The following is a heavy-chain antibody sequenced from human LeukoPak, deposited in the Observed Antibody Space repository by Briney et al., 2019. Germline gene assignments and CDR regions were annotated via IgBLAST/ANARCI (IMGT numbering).Heavy chain of an antibody. CDR1: GGSISSYY. V-gene: IGHV4-59*01. Sequence: SETLSLTCTVPGGSISSYYWSWIRQPPGKGLEWIGYIYYSGSTNYNPSLKSRVTISVDTSKNQFSLKLSSVTAADTAVYYCARDDGDWGLDYWGQGTLVTVSS. CDR2: IYYSGST. D-gene: IGHD4-17*01. J-gene: IGHJ4*02. CDR3: ARDDGDWGLDY.